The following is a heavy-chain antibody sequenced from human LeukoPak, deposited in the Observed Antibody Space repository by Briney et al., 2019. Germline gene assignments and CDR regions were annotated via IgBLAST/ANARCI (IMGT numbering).Heavy chain of an antibody. CDR1: GFTFSDYY. J-gene: IGHJ5*02. Sequence: PGGSLRLSCAASGFTFSDYYMTWVRQAPGKGLEWVSSIYRDGTTYYADSVKRRFTISRDTSENTLYLQMNSLSAGDSAVYYCARDRRSHYYTSVSFGIDPWGQGTLVTVSS. CDR2: IYRDGTT. D-gene: IGHD3-10*01. CDR3: ARDRRSHYYTSVSFGIDP. V-gene: IGHV3-66*01.